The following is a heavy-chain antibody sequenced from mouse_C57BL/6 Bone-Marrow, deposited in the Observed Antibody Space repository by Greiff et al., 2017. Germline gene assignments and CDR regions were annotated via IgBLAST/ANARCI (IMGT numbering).Heavy chain of an antibody. CDR2: ISNLAYSI. J-gene: IGHJ3*01. Sequence: EVQGVESGGGLVQPGGSLKLSCAASGFTFSDYGMAWVRQAPRKGPEWVAFISNLAYSIYYADTVTGRFTISRENAKNTLYLEMSSLRSEDTAMYYCARHEIKFAYWGQGTLVTVSA. V-gene: IGHV5-15*01. CDR3: ARHEIKFAY. CDR1: GFTFSDYG.